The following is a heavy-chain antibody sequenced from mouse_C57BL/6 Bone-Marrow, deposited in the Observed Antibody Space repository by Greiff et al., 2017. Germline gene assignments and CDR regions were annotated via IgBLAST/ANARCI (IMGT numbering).Heavy chain of an antibody. Sequence: EVQLQQSGPELVKPGASVKISCKASGYTFTDYYMNWVKQSHGKSLEWIGDINPNNGGTSYNQKFKGKATLTVDKSSSTAYMELRSLTSEDSAVYYCASFDGYYVPGVWGTGTTVTVSS. CDR3: ASFDGYYVPGV. CDR2: INPNNGGT. D-gene: IGHD2-3*01. J-gene: IGHJ1*03. V-gene: IGHV1-26*01. CDR1: GYTFTDYY.